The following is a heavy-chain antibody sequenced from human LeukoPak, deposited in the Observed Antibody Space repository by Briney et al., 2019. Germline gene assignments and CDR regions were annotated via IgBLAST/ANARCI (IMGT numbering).Heavy chain of an antibody. CDR2: IHTSGST. CDR3: ARQDGYCSSTSCYNWFDP. Sequence: SETLSLTCTVSGGSISSYYWSWIRQSAGKGLEWIGRIHTSGSTNYNTSLKSRVTMSVDTSKNQFSLKLSSVTAADTAVYYCARQDGYCSSTSCYNWFDPWGQGTLVTVSS. D-gene: IGHD2-2*01. V-gene: IGHV4-4*07. CDR1: GGSISSYY. J-gene: IGHJ5*02.